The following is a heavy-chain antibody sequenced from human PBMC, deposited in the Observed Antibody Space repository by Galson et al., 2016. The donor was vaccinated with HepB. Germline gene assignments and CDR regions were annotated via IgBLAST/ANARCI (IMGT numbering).Heavy chain of an antibody. D-gene: IGHD1-26*01. V-gene: IGHV3-53*01. CDR2: IYSTGST. J-gene: IGHJ4*02. Sequence: SLRLSCAASGFTVSNNYMTWVRQAPGKGLEWVSVIYSTGSTKYADSVKGRFTISRDNAKNSLYLQINSLSAEDTAVYYCARDRGGTYSNCFDYWGQGTMVTVSS. CDR1: GFTVSNNY. CDR3: ARDRGGTYSNCFDY.